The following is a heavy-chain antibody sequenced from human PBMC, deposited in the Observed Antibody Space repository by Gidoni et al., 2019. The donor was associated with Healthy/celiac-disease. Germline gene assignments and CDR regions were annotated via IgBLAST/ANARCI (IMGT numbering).Heavy chain of an antibody. CDR3: AREMGGYCTNGVCYYYYYGMDV. V-gene: IGHV1-69*01. J-gene: IGHJ6*02. D-gene: IGHD2-8*01. CDR1: GGTFSSYA. Sequence: QVQLVQSGAEVKKPGSSVTVSCKASGGTFSSYAISWVRQAPGQGLEWMGGIIPIFGTANYAQKFQGRVTITADESTSTAYMELSSLRSEDTAVYYCAREMGGYCTNGVCYYYYYGMDVWGQGTTATVSS. CDR2: IIPIFGTA.